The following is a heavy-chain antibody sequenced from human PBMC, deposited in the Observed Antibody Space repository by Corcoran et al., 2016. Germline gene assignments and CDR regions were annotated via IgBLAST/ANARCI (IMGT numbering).Heavy chain of an antibody. CDR1: GYTFTSYY. V-gene: IGHV1-46*01. Sequence: QVQLVESGAEVKKPGASGKVSCKASGYTFTSYYMHWVRQAPGRGLAWMGIINPSGGSPSYAQKFQGRVTMTRDTSTSTVYMVLSSLRSEDTAVYYCAREPLIFGDYGIDVWGQGTTVTVSS. D-gene: IGHD3-10*01. J-gene: IGHJ6*02. CDR3: AREPLIFGDYGIDV. CDR2: INPSGGSP.